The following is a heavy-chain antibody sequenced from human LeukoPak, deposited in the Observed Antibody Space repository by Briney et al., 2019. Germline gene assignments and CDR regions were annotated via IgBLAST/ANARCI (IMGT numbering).Heavy chain of an antibody. CDR2: INPNSGGT. J-gene: IGHJ4*02. Sequence: ASVKVSCKASGYTFTSYDINWVRQAPGQGLEWMGRINPNSGGTNYAQKFQGRVTMTRDTSISTAYMELSRLRSDDTAVYYCARESRGYCTNGVCTNFDYWGQGTLVTVSS. V-gene: IGHV1-2*06. CDR1: GYTFTSYD. D-gene: IGHD2-8*01. CDR3: ARESRGYCTNGVCTNFDY.